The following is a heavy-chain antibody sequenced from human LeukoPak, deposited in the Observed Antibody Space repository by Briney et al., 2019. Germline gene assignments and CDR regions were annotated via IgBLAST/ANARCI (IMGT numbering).Heavy chain of an antibody. V-gene: IGHV3-23*01. CDR1: GFTFSSYA. D-gene: IGHD4-17*01. Sequence: PGGSLRLSCAASGFTFSSYAMSWVRQAPGKGLEWVSAISGSGGSTYYADSVKGRFTISRDNSKNTLYLQMNSLRAEDTAVYYCTTDRLNTVTTSIWRRPQYYYGMDVWGQGTTVTVSS. J-gene: IGHJ6*02. CDR2: ISGSGGST. CDR3: TTDRLNTVTTSIWRRPQYYYGMDV.